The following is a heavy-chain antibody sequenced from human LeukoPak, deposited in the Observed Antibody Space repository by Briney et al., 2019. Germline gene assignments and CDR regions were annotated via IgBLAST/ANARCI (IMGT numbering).Heavy chain of an antibody. D-gene: IGHD6-13*01. CDR1: GFTFDDYA. Sequence: GRSLRLSCAASGFTFDDYAMHWVRQAPGKGLEWVSGISWNSGSIGYADSVKGRFTISRDNAKNSLYLQMNSLRAEDTALYYCAKDKSPEGQLVGGYFDYWGQGTLVTVSS. J-gene: IGHJ4*02. CDR2: ISWNSGSI. V-gene: IGHV3-9*01. CDR3: AKDKSPEGQLVGGYFDY.